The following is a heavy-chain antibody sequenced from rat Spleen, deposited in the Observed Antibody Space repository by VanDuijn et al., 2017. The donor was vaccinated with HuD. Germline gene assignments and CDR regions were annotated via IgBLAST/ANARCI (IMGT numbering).Heavy chain of an antibody. Sequence: EVQLVESDGGLVQPGRSLKLSCAASGFTFTNYDMAWVRQAPTKGLEWVAYISTGGDNTYYRDSVKGRFTISRDNAKSTLYLKLDSLRSEDTATYYCTTDTFYDGSYYPGGFDYWGQGVMVTVSS. CDR2: ISTGGDNT. D-gene: IGHD1-12*02. CDR3: TTDTFYDGSYYPGGFDY. CDR1: GFTFTNYD. V-gene: IGHV5-27*01. J-gene: IGHJ2*01.